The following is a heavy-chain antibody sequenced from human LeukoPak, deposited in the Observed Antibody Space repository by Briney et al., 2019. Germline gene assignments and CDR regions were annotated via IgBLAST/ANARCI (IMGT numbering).Heavy chain of an antibody. D-gene: IGHD3-10*01. CDR1: GGSISSYY. Sequence: SETLSLTCTVSGGSISSYYWNWIRQPAGKGLEWIGRIYTSGSTNYNPSLKSRVTISVDTFKNQFSLKLSSVTAADTAVYYCAREGLNMVRGVIPKEAWGWFDPWGQGTLVTVSS. J-gene: IGHJ5*02. CDR3: AREGLNMVRGVIPKEAWGWFDP. V-gene: IGHV4-4*07. CDR2: IYTSGST.